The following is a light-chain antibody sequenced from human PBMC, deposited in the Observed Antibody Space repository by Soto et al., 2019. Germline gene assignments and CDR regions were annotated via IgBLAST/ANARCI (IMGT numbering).Light chain of an antibody. CDR2: SAS. J-gene: IGKJ4*01. CDR3: QQRNNWPPT. Sequence: EIVLTQSPATLFLTPGERATLSCRASQSVRNDLVWYHQKRGQAPRLLIYSASNRAAGIPPRFSASGSGTDFTLTISSLEPEDFAVYYCQQRNNWPPTFGGGTKVEMK. CDR1: QSVRND. V-gene: IGKV3-11*01.